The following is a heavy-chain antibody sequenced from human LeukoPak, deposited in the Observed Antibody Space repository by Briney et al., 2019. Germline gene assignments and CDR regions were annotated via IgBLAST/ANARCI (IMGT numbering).Heavy chain of an antibody. Sequence: PSQALSLTCAVSGGSISSTNYSWSWILQPPGKGLEWIGYTYHSGSTYYNASLKSRVTISIDRSKNQFSLRLRSVTAADTAVYYCARGGHYCTSTTCSGAPFDYWGQGTLVTVSS. J-gene: IGHJ4*02. CDR1: GGSISSTNYS. CDR3: ARGGHYCTSTTCSGAPFDY. CDR2: TYHSGST. V-gene: IGHV4-30-2*01. D-gene: IGHD2-2*01.